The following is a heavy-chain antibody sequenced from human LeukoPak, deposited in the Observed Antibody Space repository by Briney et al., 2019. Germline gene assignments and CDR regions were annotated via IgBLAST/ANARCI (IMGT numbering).Heavy chain of an antibody. CDR2: ISSSSSYI. V-gene: IGHV3-21*01. CDR3: ARDPVLRYFDWLPAGEFYFDY. CDR1: GFTFSSYS. J-gene: IGHJ4*02. Sequence: GGSLRLSCAASGFTFSSYSMNWVRQAPGKGLEWVSSISSSSSYIYYADSVKGRFTISRDNAKNSLYLQMNSLRAEDTAVYYCARDPVLRYFDWLPAGEFYFDYWGQGTLVTVSS. D-gene: IGHD3-9*01.